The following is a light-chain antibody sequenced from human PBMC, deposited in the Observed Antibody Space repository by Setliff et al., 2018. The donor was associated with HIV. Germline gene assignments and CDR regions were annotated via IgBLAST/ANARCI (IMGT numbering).Light chain of an antibody. CDR1: SSDIGRYNL. CDR2: QAT. Sequence: QSVLTQPASVSGSPGQSITISCTGTSSDIGRYNLVSWYQQYPGKAPKLMIYQATKRPSGVSNRFSGSKSGNTASLTISGLQAEDGADYYCCSYAGSSTTYVFGTGTKVTVL. CDR3: CSYAGSSTTYV. V-gene: IGLV2-23*01. J-gene: IGLJ1*01.